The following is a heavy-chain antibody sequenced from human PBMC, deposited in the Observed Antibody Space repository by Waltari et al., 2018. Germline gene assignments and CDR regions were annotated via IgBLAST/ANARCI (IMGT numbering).Heavy chain of an antibody. D-gene: IGHD2-15*01. J-gene: IGHJ5*02. V-gene: IGHV4-39*01. CDR2: VYHSGRT. CDR3: ARQRVLVAATPLSWVDP. CDR1: GGSISNTNYY. Sequence: QVQLQESGPGLVKPSETLSLTCAVFGGSISNTNYYWGWIRQTPGKGLEWIGSVYHSGRTYYNPALKSRVTVSINTSRNQLSLGMTSVTAADTAVYYCARQRVLVAATPLSWVDPWGQGTLVTVSS.